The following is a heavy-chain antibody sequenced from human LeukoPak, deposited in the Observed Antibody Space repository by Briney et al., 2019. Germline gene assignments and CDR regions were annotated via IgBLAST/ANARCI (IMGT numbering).Heavy chain of an antibody. D-gene: IGHD2-2*01. CDR3: ARSKGIVVVPAAMSY. V-gene: IGHV3-21*01. J-gene: IGHJ4*02. Sequence: PGGSLRLSCAASGFTFSSYSMNWVRQAPGKGLEWVSSISSSSGYIYYADSVKGRFTISRDNAKNSLYLQMNSLRAEDTAVYYCARSKGIVVVPAAMSYWGQGTLVTVSS. CDR2: ISSSSGYI. CDR1: GFTFSSYS.